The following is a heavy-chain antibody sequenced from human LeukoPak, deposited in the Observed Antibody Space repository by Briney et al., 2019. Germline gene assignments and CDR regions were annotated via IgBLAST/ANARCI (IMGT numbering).Heavy chain of an antibody. CDR3: ARGQVGERFGRYDYYYYYMDV. CDR2: IIPIFGTA. D-gene: IGHD3-10*01. Sequence: ASVKVSCKASGGTFSSYAISWVRQAPGQGLEWMGGIIPIFGTANYAQKFQGRVTITADKSTSTAYMELSSLRSEDTAVYYCARGQVGERFGRYDYYYYYMDVWGKGTTVTVSS. CDR1: GGTFSSYA. J-gene: IGHJ6*03. V-gene: IGHV1-69*06.